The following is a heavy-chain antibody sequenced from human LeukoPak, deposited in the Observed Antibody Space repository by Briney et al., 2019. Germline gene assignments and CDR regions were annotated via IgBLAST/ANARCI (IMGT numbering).Heavy chain of an antibody. CDR2: IIPIFGTA. CDR1: GYTFTGYY. Sequence: ASVKVSCKASGYTFTGYYMHWVRQAPGQGLEWMGGIIPIFGTANYAQKFQGRVTITADESTSTAYMELSSLRSEDTAVYYCARDRSSQFDYWGQGTLVTVSS. CDR3: ARDRSSQFDY. J-gene: IGHJ4*02. D-gene: IGHD1-26*01. V-gene: IGHV1-69*13.